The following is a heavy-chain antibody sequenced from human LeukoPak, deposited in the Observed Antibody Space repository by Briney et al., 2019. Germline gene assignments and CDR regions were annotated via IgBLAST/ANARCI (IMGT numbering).Heavy chain of an antibody. V-gene: IGHV3-7*01. CDR2: IKQDGSEK. D-gene: IGHD6-19*01. CDR1: GFTFSSYW. CDR3: ARWLVPYYYYYGMDV. J-gene: IGHJ6*02. Sequence: GGSLRLSCAASGFTFSSYWMSWVRQAPGKGLEWVANIKQDGSEKYYVDSVKGRFTISRDNAKNSLYLQMDSLRAEDTAVYYCARWLVPYYYYYGMDVWGQGTTVTVSS.